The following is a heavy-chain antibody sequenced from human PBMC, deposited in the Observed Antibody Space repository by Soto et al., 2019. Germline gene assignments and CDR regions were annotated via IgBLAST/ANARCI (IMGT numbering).Heavy chain of an antibody. J-gene: IGHJ1*01. CDR2: ISPLKGRT. Sequence: QVQLVQSGPDLKRPGASMKISCKASGYTFTSYGISWVRQAPGQVLEWMAWISPLKGRTQYSQKAQGRVTLSTDTSSNTAYMEMTTLRVDVTAVYYCAMDYGDRPESFNNWGQGTLVTVS. D-gene: IGHD4-17*01. CDR1: GYTFTSYG. CDR3: AMDYGDRPESFNN. V-gene: IGHV1-18*04.